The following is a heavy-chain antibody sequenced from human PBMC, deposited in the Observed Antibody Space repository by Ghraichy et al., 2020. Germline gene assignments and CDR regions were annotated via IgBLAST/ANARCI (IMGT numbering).Heavy chain of an antibody. CDR3: ARRIYDFRSGYYDAFDI. D-gene: IGHD3-3*01. CDR1: GRSISSDY. J-gene: IGHJ3*02. Sequence: SETLSLTCTVSGRSISSDYWSWIRQAAGKGLEWIGRISTSGGTNYNPSLKSRVAMSIDTSKNQFSLKVTSVTAADTAVYYCARRIYDFRSGYYDAFDIWGQGTMVTVSS. V-gene: IGHV4-4*07. CDR2: ISTSGGT.